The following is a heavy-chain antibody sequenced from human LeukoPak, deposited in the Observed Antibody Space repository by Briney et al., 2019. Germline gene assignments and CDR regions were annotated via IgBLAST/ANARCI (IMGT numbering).Heavy chain of an antibody. CDR2: IYRSGST. J-gene: IGHJ4*02. CDR1: GGSISSNNW. CDR3: ARGRFFCLD. V-gene: IGHV4-4*02. D-gene: IGHD3-3*01. Sequence: PSGTLSLTCAVSGGSISSNNWWSWVRQPPGKGLEWIGEIYRSGSTNYNPSLKSRVTISVDTSKNQFSLKLSSVTAADTAVYYCARGRFFCLDWGQGTLVTVSS.